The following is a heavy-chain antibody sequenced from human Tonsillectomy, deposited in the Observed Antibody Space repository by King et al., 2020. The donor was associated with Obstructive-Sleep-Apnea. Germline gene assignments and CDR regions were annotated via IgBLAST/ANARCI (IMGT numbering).Heavy chain of an antibody. CDR2: IYYSGGT. D-gene: IGHD1-26*01. Sequence: QLQESGPGLVKPSETLSLTCTVSGGSISSSSYYWGWIRQPPGKGLEWIGSIYYSGGTYYNPTLKSRVTISLDTSKNQFSLKLCSLTAADTAVYYCARVPRELPVDYWGQGTLVTVSS. CDR1: GGSISSSSYY. V-gene: IGHV4-39*07. CDR3: ARVPRELPVDY. J-gene: IGHJ4*02.